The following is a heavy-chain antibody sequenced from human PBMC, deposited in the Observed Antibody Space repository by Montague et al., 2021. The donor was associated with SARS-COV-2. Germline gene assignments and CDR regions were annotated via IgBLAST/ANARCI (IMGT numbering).Heavy chain of an antibody. CDR3: ASSKGAYNWIDT. CDR1: TGSISTYY. J-gene: IGHJ5*02. V-gene: IGHV4-59*13. Sequence: SETLSHTCNFSTGSISTYYWSWIRQTPGKGLEWLGYIYYDGSATYNPSLSSRVTMSVDTSKTQFSLRLTSVTAADTAVYYCASSKGAYNWIDTWGQGSLVTVSS. CDR2: IYYDGSA. D-gene: IGHD3-16*01.